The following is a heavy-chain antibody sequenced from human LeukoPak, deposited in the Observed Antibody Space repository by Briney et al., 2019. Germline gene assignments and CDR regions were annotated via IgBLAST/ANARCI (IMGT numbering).Heavy chain of an antibody. V-gene: IGHV3-21*01. CDR1: GFTFSSYS. CDR2: ISSNSSYI. D-gene: IGHD1-26*01. Sequence: PGGSLRLSCVASGFTFSSYSMNWVRQAPGKGLEWVSSISSNSSYIYYADSVKGRFTFSRDNAKNSLSLQMNSLRAEDTAVYYCARDGEVGVGRWFDPWGQGTLVTVSS. CDR3: ARDGEVGVGRWFDP. J-gene: IGHJ5*02.